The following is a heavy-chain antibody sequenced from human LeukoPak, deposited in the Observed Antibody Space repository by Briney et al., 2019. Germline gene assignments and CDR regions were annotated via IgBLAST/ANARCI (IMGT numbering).Heavy chain of an antibody. D-gene: IGHD2-8*01. J-gene: IGHJ6*03. CDR3: ARSAEHCNNGVCFTDYYMDV. CDR2: INPNSGDT. CDR1: GYTFSGSY. V-gene: IGHV1-2*06. Sequence: GASVKVSCKASGYTFSGSYIHWVRQAPGQGLEWMGRINPNSGDTNYAQNFQGRVTMTRDPSITTAYMELSSLTSDDTAVYFCARSAEHCNNGVCFTDYYMDVWGKGTTVTVSS.